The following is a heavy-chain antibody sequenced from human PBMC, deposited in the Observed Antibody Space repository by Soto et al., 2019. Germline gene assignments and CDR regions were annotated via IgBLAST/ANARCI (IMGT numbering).Heavy chain of an antibody. CDR3: VKGGTTSAFSTFDI. CDR1: GFTFSHYA. V-gene: IGHV3-30*18. D-gene: IGHD1-1*01. Sequence: QVQLVESGGGVVQPGRSLRLSCAASGFTFSHYAFHWVRQAPGKGLAWVAGISYDGGNEYYADSEKGRFTISRDSPKNTLYLQMNNLRPEDTAVCYCVKGGTTSAFSTFDIWGQGTVVTVSS. CDR2: ISYDGGNE. J-gene: IGHJ3*02.